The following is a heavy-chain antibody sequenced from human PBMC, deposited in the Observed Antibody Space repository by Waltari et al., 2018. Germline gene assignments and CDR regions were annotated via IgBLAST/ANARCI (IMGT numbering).Heavy chain of an antibody. D-gene: IGHD3-3*01. Sequence: QVQLVQSGAEVKKPGASVKVSCKASGYTFTSYYMHWVRQAPGQGLEWMAVISYDGSNKYYADSVKGRFTISRDNSKNTLYLQMNSLRAEDTAVYYCARGRGTYYDFWSGYESLDYWGQGTLVTVSS. J-gene: IGHJ4*02. CDR3: ARGRGTYYDFWSGYESLDY. CDR2: ISYDGSNK. CDR1: GYTFTSYY. V-gene: IGHV3-30*16.